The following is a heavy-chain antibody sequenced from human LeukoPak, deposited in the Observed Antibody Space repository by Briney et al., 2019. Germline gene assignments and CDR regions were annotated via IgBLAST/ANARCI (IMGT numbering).Heavy chain of an antibody. V-gene: IGHV3-30-3*01. D-gene: IGHD6-19*01. CDR2: ISYDGSNK. CDR3: ARGGVYSGGSYYLYYFDY. J-gene: IGHJ4*02. Sequence: GGSLRLSCVASGFTFSSYAMHWVRQAPGKGLEWVALISYDGSNKYYADSVKGLFTISRDNSKNTLYLQMNSLRAEDTAVYYCARGGVYSGGSYYLYYFDYWGQGTLVTVSS. CDR1: GFTFSSYA.